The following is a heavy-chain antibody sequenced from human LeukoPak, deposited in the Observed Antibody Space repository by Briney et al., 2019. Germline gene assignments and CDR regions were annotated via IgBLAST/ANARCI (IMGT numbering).Heavy chain of an antibody. Sequence: SETLSLTCTVSGGSISSYYWSWIRQPPGKGLEWIGYIYYSGSTNYNPSLKSRVTISVDTSKNQFSLKLSSVTAADTAVYYCARAAKVVAATPAIYYYHYMDVWGKGTTVTISS. CDR1: GGSISSYY. V-gene: IGHV4-59*01. D-gene: IGHD2-15*01. J-gene: IGHJ6*03. CDR3: ARAAKVVAATPAIYYYHYMDV. CDR2: IYYSGST.